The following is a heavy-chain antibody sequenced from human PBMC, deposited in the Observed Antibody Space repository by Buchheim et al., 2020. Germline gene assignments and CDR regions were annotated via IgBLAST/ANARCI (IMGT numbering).Heavy chain of an antibody. CDR2: IYHSGST. J-gene: IGHJ4*02. V-gene: IGHV4-30-2*01. Sequence: QLQLQESGSGLVKPSQTLSLTCAVSGGSISSGGYSWSWIRQPPGKGLEWIGYIYHSGSTYYNPSLKTRVTISVDRSKNQFSLKVSSVTAADTAVYYCARGRSITFGGVIAPSLDYWGQGTL. D-gene: IGHD3-16*02. CDR1: GGSISSGGYS. CDR3: ARGRSITFGGVIAPSLDY.